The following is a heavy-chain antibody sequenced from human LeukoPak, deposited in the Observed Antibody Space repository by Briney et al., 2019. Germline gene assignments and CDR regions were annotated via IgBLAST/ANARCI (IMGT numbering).Heavy chain of an antibody. V-gene: IGHV4-34*01. D-gene: IGHD5-12*01. J-gene: IGHJ4*02. CDR1: GGSFSGYY. CDR2: INHSGST. CDR3: ARGYDVSPDY. Sequence: SETLSLTCAVYGGSFSGYYWSWIRQPPGKGLEWIGEINHSGSTNYNPSLKSRVTISVDTSKNQFSLKLSSVTAADTAVYYCARGYDVSPDYWGQGTLDTVSS.